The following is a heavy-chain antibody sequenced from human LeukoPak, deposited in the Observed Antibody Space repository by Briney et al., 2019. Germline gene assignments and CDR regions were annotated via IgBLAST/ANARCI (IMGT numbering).Heavy chain of an antibody. CDR2: IKDFGSEK. J-gene: IGHJ4*02. V-gene: IGHV3-7*01. Sequence: GGSLRLSCAASGFTFSNYWMSWVRQAPVKGLEWVANIKDFGSEKYYVDSVKGRFTISRDNAKNSLYLQMNSLRAEDTALYYCVRTRVVVTAYFDYWGQGTLVTVSS. CDR1: GFTFSNYW. D-gene: IGHD2-21*02. CDR3: VRTRVVVTAYFDY.